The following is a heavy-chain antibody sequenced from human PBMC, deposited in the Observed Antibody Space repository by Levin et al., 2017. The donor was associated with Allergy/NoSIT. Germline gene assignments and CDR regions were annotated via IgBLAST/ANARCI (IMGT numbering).Heavy chain of an antibody. CDR3: ARQADGYTVDY. D-gene: IGHD5-24*01. V-gene: IGHV4-31*03. Sequence: LSLTCTVSGGSISSGGYYWSWIRQHPGKGLEWIGYIYYSGSTYYNPSLKSRVTISVDTSKNQFSLKLSSVTAADTAVYYCARQADGYTVDYWGQGTLVTVSS. J-gene: IGHJ4*02. CDR1: GGSISSGGYY. CDR2: IYYSGST.